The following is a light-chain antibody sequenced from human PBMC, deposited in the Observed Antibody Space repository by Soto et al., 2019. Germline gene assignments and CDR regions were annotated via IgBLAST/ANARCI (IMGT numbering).Light chain of an antibody. CDR3: QQRYNWPPYT. CDR1: QTVSSY. CDR2: DAT. Sequence: EIVLTQSPATLSLSPGERATLSCRASQTVSSYLAWYQQKPGQAPRLLIYDATNRATGIPDRFSGSGSGTDFTLTISSLEPEDVAVYYCQQRYNWPPYTFGQGNKLEIK. V-gene: IGKV3-11*01. J-gene: IGKJ2*01.